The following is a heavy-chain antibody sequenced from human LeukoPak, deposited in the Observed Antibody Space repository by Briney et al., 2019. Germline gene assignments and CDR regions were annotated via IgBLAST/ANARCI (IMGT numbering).Heavy chain of an antibody. Sequence: ETLSLTCAVSGGSISSSNWWSWVRQPPGKGLEWVANIKQDGSEKYYVDSVKGRFTISRDNAKNSLYLQMNSLRAEDTAVYYCARTQYSGSYYFDYWGQGTLVTVSS. CDR1: GGSISSSNW. CDR3: ARTQYSGSYYFDY. D-gene: IGHD1-26*01. V-gene: IGHV3-7*01. CDR2: IKQDGSEK. J-gene: IGHJ4*02.